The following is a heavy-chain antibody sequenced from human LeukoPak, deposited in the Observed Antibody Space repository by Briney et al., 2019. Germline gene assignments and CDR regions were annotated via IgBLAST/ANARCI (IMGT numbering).Heavy chain of an antibody. CDR3: ARDYSGSLDY. V-gene: IGHV4-59*01. CDR1: GGSITTYY. Sequence: SETLSLTCTVSGGSITTYYWSWIRQPLGKGLEYIGYIYYSGSANYNPSLKSRVTMSVDTSKNQFSLKLSSVTPADTAVYYCARDYSGSLDYWGQGTLVTVSS. CDR2: IYYSGSA. D-gene: IGHD3-10*01. J-gene: IGHJ4*02.